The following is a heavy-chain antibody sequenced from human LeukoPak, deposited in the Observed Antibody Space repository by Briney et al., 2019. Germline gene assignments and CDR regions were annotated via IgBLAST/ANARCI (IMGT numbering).Heavy chain of an antibody. Sequence: GSLRLSCAASGFIFRRYWMTWVRQAPGKGLEWVANIKQDGSEKNYLDSVRGRFTISRDDARNLLYLQMDSLRVEDTAVYYCARDKSIPNLDAFDIWGQGTMVTVSS. V-gene: IGHV3-7*05. CDR1: GFIFRRYW. CDR3: ARDKSIPNLDAFDI. J-gene: IGHJ3*02. CDR2: IKQDGSEK. D-gene: IGHD1-14*01.